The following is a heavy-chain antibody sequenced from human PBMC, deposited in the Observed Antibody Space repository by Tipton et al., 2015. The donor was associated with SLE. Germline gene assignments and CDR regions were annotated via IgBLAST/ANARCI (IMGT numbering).Heavy chain of an antibody. V-gene: IGHV4-61*05. CDR3: ARGEMATETGV. D-gene: IGHD5-24*01. CDR2: IYYSGST. J-gene: IGHJ4*02. Sequence: TLSLTCTVSGGSISSSSYYWGWIRQPPGKGLEWIGYIYYSGSTNYNPSLKSRVTISVDTSKNQFSLKLSSVTAADTAVYYCARGEMATETGVWGQGTLVTVSS. CDR1: GGSISSSSYY.